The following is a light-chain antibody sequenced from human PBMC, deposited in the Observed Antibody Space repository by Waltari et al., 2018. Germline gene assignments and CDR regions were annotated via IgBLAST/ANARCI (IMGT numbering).Light chain of an antibody. CDR2: EVI. J-gene: IGLJ3*02. CDR1: SSNVGFYNL. V-gene: IGLV2-23*02. CDR3: CSYAGRNIWV. Sequence: QSALTQPAPVSGSPGQSITISCTGTSSNVGFYNLISWYQQHPDKAPKLLVYEVIERPSGVSSRFSGSKSGNTASLTISGLQAEDEADYYCCSYAGRNIWVFGGGTKVTVL.